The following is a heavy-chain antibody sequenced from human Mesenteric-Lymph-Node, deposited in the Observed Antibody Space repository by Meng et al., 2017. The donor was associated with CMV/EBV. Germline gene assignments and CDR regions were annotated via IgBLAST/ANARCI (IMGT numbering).Heavy chain of an antibody. CDR3: ARVDGYI. Sequence: GGSLRLSCAASGFTFSNYWMHWARQAPGKGLVWVSRINTDGTITNYADSVKGRFTISRDNAKNTLYLQMNSLRAEDTAVYYCARVDGYIGGQGTLVTVSS. V-gene: IGHV3-74*01. CDR2: INTDGTIT. D-gene: IGHD5-24*01. CDR1: GFTFSNYW. J-gene: IGHJ4*02.